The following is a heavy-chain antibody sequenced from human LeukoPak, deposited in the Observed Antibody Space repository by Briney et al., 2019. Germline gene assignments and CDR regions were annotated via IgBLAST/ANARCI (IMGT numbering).Heavy chain of an antibody. J-gene: IGHJ6*03. V-gene: IGHV4-34*01. CDR1: GGSFCGYY. Sequence: SETLSLTCAVYGGSFCGYYWSWIRQPPGKGLEWIGEINHSGSTNYNPSLKSRVTISVDTSKNQFSLKLSSVTAADTAVYYCARGVGYCSGGSCYTYYYYYYYMDVWGKGTTVTVSS. CDR2: INHSGST. D-gene: IGHD2-15*01. CDR3: ARGVGYCSGGSCYTYYYYYYYMDV.